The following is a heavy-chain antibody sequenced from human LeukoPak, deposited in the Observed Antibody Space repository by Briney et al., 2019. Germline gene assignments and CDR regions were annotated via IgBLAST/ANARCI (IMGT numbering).Heavy chain of an antibody. J-gene: IGHJ4*02. CDR1: GFTFSSYA. Sequence: GGSLRLSCAASGFTFSSYALTWVRQAPGKGLEWVSSISSSGVSTNYADSVKGRFAISRDNFKNTLYLQMNSLRAEDTAIYYCARNDSSGYYSVWGQGTLVTVSS. CDR3: ARNDSSGYYSV. CDR2: ISSSGVST. D-gene: IGHD3-22*01. V-gene: IGHV3-23*01.